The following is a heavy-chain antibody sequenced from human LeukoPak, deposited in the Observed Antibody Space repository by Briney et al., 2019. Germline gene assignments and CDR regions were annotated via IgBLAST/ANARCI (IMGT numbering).Heavy chain of an antibody. Sequence: SETLSLTCTVSAGSISSTSYYWGWIRQPPGKGLEWIGSIYYSGSTYYNPSLKSRVTISEDTSKNQFSLKLSSVTAVDTAVYYCARARSGLDYWGQGTLVTVSS. V-gene: IGHV4-39*01. J-gene: IGHJ4*02. CDR3: ARARSGLDY. CDR1: AGSISSTSYY. CDR2: IYYSGST. D-gene: IGHD2-15*01.